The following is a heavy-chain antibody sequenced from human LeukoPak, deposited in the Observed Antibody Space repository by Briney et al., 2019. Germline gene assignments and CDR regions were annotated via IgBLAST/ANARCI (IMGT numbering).Heavy chain of an antibody. D-gene: IGHD3-16*01. CDR1: GGSFSGYY. J-gene: IGHJ4*02. CDR2: INHSAST. Sequence: PSETLSLTCAVYGGSFSGYYWSWIRQPPGKGLEWIGEINHSASTNYNPSLKSRDTISVDTSKNQFSLKLSSVTAADTAVYYCARDSNGGYYDYWGQGTLVTVSS. CDR3: ARDSNGGYYDY. V-gene: IGHV4-34*01.